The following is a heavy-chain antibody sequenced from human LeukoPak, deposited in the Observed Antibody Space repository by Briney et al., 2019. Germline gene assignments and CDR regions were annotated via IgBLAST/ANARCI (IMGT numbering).Heavy chain of an antibody. CDR3: ARGRWELAVGMDV. V-gene: IGHV4-39*07. J-gene: IGHJ6*02. CDR1: GGSISSSYYY. Sequence: PSETLSLTCTVSGGSISSSYYYWTWLRQPPGEGLGWIGTIYDSGNTYYNPSLRGRVTISLDTSKSQFSLQLSSVTAADTAVYYCARGRWELAVGMDVWGQGTTVTVSS. D-gene: IGHD1-26*01. CDR2: IYDSGNT.